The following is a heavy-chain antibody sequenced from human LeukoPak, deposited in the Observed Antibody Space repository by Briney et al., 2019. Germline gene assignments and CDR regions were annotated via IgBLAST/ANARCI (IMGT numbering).Heavy chain of an antibody. CDR1: GFTFNSDP. Sequence: GGSLRLSCATSGFTFNSDPMNWVRQAPGKGLEWVAHIRSDSKTIVYADSVKGRFTISRDNAKNSLSLQMNSLRAEDTAVYFCARDYNWAFDYWGQGTLVTVVS. J-gene: IGHJ4*02. V-gene: IGHV3-48*01. D-gene: IGHD1-20*01. CDR2: IRSDSKTI. CDR3: ARDYNWAFDY.